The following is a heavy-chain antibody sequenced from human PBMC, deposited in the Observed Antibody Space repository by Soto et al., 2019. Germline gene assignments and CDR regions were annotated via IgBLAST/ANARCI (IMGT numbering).Heavy chain of an antibody. Sequence: ASVKVSCKASGYTFTSYDINWVRQATGQGLEWVGWMNPNSGNTGYAQKFQGRVTMTRNTSISTAYMELSSLRSEDTAVYYCTGRITIFGVVMVQTDYWGQGTLVTVSS. D-gene: IGHD3-3*01. V-gene: IGHV1-8*01. CDR2: MNPNSGNT. CDR1: GYTFTSYD. J-gene: IGHJ4*02. CDR3: TGRITIFGVVMVQTDY.